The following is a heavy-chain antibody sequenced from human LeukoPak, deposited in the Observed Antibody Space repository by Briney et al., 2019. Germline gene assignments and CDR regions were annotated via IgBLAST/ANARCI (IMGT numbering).Heavy chain of an antibody. J-gene: IGHJ4*02. CDR2: ISSSGSTM. CDR1: GFTFRSYE. Sequence: PGGSLRLSCVASGFTFRSYEMNWVRQAPGKGLEWVSYISSSGSTMYYADSVKGRITISRDNAENTLYLQMNNLRPDDTAFYFCVKEGVEYSYSYGDYWGQGTLVTVSS. D-gene: IGHD3-16*01. V-gene: IGHV3-48*03. CDR3: VKEGVEYSYSYGDY.